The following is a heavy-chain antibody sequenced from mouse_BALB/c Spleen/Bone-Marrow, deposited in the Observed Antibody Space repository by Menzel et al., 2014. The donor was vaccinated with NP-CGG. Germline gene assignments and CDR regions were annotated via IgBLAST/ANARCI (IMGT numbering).Heavy chain of an antibody. CDR1: GYTFTGYV. CDR2: INPYNDGT. Sequence: VQLQQPGPELVKPGASVKMSCKASGYTFTGYVMHWVKQKPGQGLEWIGYINPYNDGTKYNEKFKGKATLTSDKSSSTAYMELSSLTSEDSAVYYCAREGGLRLGDYYTMDYWGQGTSVTVSS. D-gene: IGHD2-4*01. J-gene: IGHJ4*01. CDR3: AREGGLRLGDYYTMDY. V-gene: IGHV1-14*01.